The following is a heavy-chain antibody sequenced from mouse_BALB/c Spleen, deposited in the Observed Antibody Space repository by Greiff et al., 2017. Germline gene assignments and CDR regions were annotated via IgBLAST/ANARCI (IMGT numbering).Heavy chain of an antibody. D-gene: IGHD2-1*01. CDR3: ALYYGNHMDY. Sequence: LVKTGSSVKISCKASGYSFTGYYMHWVKQSHGKSLEWIGYISCYNGATSYNQKFKGKATFTVDTSSSTAYMQFNSLTSEDSAVYYCALYYGNHMDYWGQGTSVTVSS. CDR2: ISCYNGAT. V-gene: IGHV1S34*01. J-gene: IGHJ4*01. CDR1: GYSFTGYY.